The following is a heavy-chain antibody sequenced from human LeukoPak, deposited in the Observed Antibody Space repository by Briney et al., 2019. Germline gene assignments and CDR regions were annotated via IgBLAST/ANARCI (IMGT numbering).Heavy chain of an antibody. V-gene: IGHV4-59*01. D-gene: IGHD7-27*01. CDR3: AREIPMGTFDY. Sequence: SETLSLTCTVSGGSISSYYWSWIRQPPGTGLEWIGDVYYCGSTSYNPSLKSRVTISVDTSKNQFSLKLSSVTAADTAVYYCAREIPMGTFDYWGQGTLVTVSS. CDR1: GGSISSYY. J-gene: IGHJ4*02. CDR2: VYYCGST.